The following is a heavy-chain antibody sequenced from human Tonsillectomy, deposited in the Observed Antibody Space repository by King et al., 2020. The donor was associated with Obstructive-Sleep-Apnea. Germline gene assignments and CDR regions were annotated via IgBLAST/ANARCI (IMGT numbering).Heavy chain of an antibody. Sequence: VQLVESGGGVVQPGTSLRLSCAASGFTFSTYGMHWVRQAPGKGREWVAVIWYESRNKYHADSVRGRFTVSRDNSKNTLYLQMDSLRAEDTAVYFCAGESEDRHDAFDIWGQGTMVTVSP. D-gene: IGHD1-14*01. J-gene: IGHJ3*02. V-gene: IGHV3-33*01. CDR3: AGESEDRHDAFDI. CDR1: GFTFSTYG. CDR2: IWYESRNK.